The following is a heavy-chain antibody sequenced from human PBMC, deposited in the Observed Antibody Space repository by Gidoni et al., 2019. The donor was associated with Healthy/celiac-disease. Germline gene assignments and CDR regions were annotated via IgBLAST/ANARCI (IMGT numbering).Heavy chain of an antibody. V-gene: IGHV3-30*18. J-gene: IGHJ3*02. Sequence: QVQLVESGGGVVQPGRSLRLSCAASGFTFRSYGMHWVRQAPGKGLEWVAVISYDGSNKYYADSVKGRFTISRDNSKNTLYLQMNSLRAEDTAVYYCAKDGAPRQQLEDAFDIWGQGTMVTVSS. CDR2: ISYDGSNK. CDR3: AKDGAPRQQLEDAFDI. CDR1: GFTFRSYG. D-gene: IGHD6-13*01.